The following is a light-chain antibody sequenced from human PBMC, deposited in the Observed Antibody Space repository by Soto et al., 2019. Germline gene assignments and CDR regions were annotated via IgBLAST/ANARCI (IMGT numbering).Light chain of an antibody. Sequence: EIVMTQSPATLSVSPGERATLSCRASQSVSSNLAWYQQKPGQAPRLLIYGASSRATGIPDRFSGSGSGTDFTLTISRLEPEDFAVYYCQQYGSSPGLTCGGGTKVDIK. CDR2: GAS. J-gene: IGKJ4*01. CDR3: QQYGSSPGLT. V-gene: IGKV3-20*01. CDR1: QSVSSN.